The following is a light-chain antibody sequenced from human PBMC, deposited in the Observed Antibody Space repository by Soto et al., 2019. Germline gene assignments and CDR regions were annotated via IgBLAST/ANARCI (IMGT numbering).Light chain of an antibody. CDR1: QSVSTS. CDR2: DAS. J-gene: IGKJ5*01. V-gene: IGKV3-11*01. Sequence: EVVLTQSPATLSLSPGERATLSCRASQSVSTSLAWYQQKPGQAPRLLIYDASSRATGIPARFSGSGSGTDFTLTISSLEPEDFAVYYCQQRYNWPPITFGQGTRLEIK. CDR3: QQRYNWPPIT.